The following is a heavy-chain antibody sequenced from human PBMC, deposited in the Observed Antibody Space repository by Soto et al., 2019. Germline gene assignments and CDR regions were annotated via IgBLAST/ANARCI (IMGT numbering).Heavy chain of an antibody. V-gene: IGHV3-53*04. J-gene: IGHJ6*03. Sequence: PGGSLRLSCAASGFTVSINYMNWVRQAPGKGLEWVSVIHDGGNTYYADSVKGRFTISRHNFKDTVFLQMNSLKPEDTAVYYCASGSYMDVWGKGTTVTV. CDR1: GFTVSINY. CDR3: ASGSYMDV. CDR2: IHDGGNT.